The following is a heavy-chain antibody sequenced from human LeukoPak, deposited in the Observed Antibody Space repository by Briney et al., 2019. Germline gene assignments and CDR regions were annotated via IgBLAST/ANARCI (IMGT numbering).Heavy chain of an antibody. V-gene: IGHV4-59*08. D-gene: IGHD1-26*01. CDR2: IYYRGST. CDR1: GGSISSFY. Sequence: PSETLSLTCTVSGGSISSFYWSWIRQPPGKGLEWIGYIYYRGSTNYNPSLKSRVTISVDTSKNQFSLKLSSVTAADTAVYYCASHGSYGPSYFDYWGQGTLVTVSS. CDR3: ASHGSYGPSYFDY. J-gene: IGHJ4*02.